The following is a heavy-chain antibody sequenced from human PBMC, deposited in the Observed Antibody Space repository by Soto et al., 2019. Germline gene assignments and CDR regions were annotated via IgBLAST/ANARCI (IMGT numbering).Heavy chain of an antibody. CDR2: SSTYNGDT. J-gene: IGHJ6*02. D-gene: IGHD1-26*01. Sequence: QVKLVQSGPEVRKPGASVKVYCEASGYTFTTSGISWVRQVPGQGLEWMGWSSTYNGDTNHAQNFQGRVLMTADTSTGTAYMELLSLKSDDTAVYYCARQGSWPYYYYGLDVWGQGTIVTVAS. V-gene: IGHV1-18*01. CDR3: ARQGSWPYYYYGLDV. CDR1: GYTFTTSG.